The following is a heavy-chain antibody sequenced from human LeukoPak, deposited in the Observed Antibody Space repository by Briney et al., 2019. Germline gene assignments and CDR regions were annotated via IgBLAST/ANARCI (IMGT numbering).Heavy chain of an antibody. J-gene: IGHJ6*04. Sequence: GGSLRLSCAASGFTFSDYYMSWIRQAPGKGLEWVSYISSSGSTIYYADSVKGRFTISRGNAKNSLYLRMNSLRAEDTAVYYCARDQEWFQMDVWGKGTTVTVSS. CDR3: ARDQEWFQMDV. V-gene: IGHV3-11*01. CDR1: GFTFSDYY. D-gene: IGHD3-3*01. CDR2: ISSSGSTI.